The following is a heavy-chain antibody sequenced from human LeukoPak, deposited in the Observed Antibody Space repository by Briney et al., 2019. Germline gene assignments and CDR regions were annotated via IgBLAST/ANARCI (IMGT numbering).Heavy chain of an antibody. V-gene: IGHV4-4*09. D-gene: IGHD2-15*01. Sequence: SETLSLTCTVSGGSISSYYWSWIRQPPGKGLEWIGYIYTCGSTNYNPSLKSRVTISVDTSKNQFSLKLSSVTAADTAVYYCARRVVAAKGSAFDIWGQGTMVTVSS. CDR1: GGSISSYY. J-gene: IGHJ3*02. CDR2: IYTCGST. CDR3: ARRVVAAKGSAFDI.